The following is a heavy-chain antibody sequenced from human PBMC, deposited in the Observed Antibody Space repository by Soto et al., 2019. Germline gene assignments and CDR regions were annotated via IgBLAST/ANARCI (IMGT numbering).Heavy chain of an antibody. CDR1: GGSISSSNW. CDR3: ARDSGSWGVFT. D-gene: IGHD2-15*01. J-gene: IGHJ3*01. V-gene: IGHV4-4*02. Sequence: QVQLQESGPGLVKPSGTLSLTCAVTGGSISSSNWWTWVRRPPGEGVEWVGEISRSGTTNYKPSLKCCVRVSVDQCRNEFSLDVGSVTGAGTTIYSCARDSGSWGVFTWGKGTMVIVSS. CDR2: ISRSGTT.